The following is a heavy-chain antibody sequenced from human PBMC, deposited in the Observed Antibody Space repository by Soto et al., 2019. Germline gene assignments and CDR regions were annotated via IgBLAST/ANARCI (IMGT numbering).Heavy chain of an antibody. CDR2: VRYDGGDT. J-gene: IGHJ5*02. V-gene: IGHV3-74*01. CDR3: SREYNGFDR. Sequence: EVQLVESGGGLVQPGGSLRLSCVASGVNLSTYWMHWVRQAPGKGLAWVSSVRYDGGDTAYADSVKGRFTISRDNAKNTLYLQMNSLRAEDTAVYYCSREYNGFDRWGQGTLVTVS. CDR1: GVNLSTYW.